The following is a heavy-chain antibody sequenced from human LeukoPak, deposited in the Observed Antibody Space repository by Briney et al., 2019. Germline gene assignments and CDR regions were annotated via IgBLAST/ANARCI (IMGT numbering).Heavy chain of an antibody. D-gene: IGHD2-2*01. V-gene: IGHV3-30*04. J-gene: IGHJ6*02. Sequence: GRSLRLSCAASGFTFSSYAMHWVRQAPGKGLEWVAVISYDGSNKYYADSVKGRFTISRDNSKNTLYLQMNSLRAEDTAVYYCARDGVPAAIGYYYYGMDVWGQGTTVTVFS. CDR2: ISYDGSNK. CDR3: ARDGVPAAIGYYYYGMDV. CDR1: GFTFSSYA.